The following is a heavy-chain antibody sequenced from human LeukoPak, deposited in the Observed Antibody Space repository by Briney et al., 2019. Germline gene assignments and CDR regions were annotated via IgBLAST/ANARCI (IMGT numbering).Heavy chain of an antibody. V-gene: IGHV1-2*02. J-gene: IGHJ4*02. CDR3: AGGPYYYDSSGTNFDY. D-gene: IGHD3-22*01. Sequence: GASVKVSCKASEYTLTGYYMHWVRQNPGPGLEWMGWINPNSGGTNYAQKFQGRVTMTRDTSICTAYMELSRLRSDDTAVYYCAGGPYYYDSSGTNFDYWGQGTLVTVSS. CDR2: INPNSGGT. CDR1: EYTLTGYY.